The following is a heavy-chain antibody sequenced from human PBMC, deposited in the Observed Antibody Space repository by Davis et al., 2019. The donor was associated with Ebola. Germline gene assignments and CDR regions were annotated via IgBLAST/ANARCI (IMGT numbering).Heavy chain of an antibody. CDR3: ARDSVNGMDV. V-gene: IGHV4-34*01. CDR2: INHSGST. Sequence: MPSETLSLTCAVYGGSFSGYYWSWIRQPPGKGLEWIGEINHSGSTNYNPSLKSRVTISVDTSKNQFSLKLSSVTAADTAVYYCARDSVNGMDVWGQGTTVTVSS. D-gene: IGHD5/OR15-5a*01. J-gene: IGHJ6*02. CDR1: GGSFSGYY.